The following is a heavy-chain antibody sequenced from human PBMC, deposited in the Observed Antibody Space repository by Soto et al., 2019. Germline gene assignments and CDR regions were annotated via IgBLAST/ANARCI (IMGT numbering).Heavy chain of an antibody. CDR3: ARSAAALPTDAFDI. CDR2: IYYSGST. J-gene: IGHJ3*02. Sequence: LETLSLTCTVSGGSISSYYWSWIRQPPGKGLEWIGYIYYSGSTNYNPSLKSRVTISVDTSKNQFSLKLSSVTAADTAVYYCARSAAALPTDAFDIWGQGTMVTVSS. D-gene: IGHD6-13*01. V-gene: IGHV4-59*01. CDR1: GGSISSYY.